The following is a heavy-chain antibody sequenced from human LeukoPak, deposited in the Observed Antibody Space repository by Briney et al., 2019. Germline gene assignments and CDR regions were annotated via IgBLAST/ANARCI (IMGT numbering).Heavy chain of an antibody. V-gene: IGHV3-9*01. CDR2: ISWNSGSI. J-gene: IGHJ5*02. CDR1: GFTFDDYA. CDR3: ARAHTIFGWLDP. D-gene: IGHD3-3*01. Sequence: GGSLRLSCAASGFTFDDYAMHWVRHAPGKGLEWVSGISWNSGSIGYADSVKGRFTISRDNAKNSLYLQMNSLRAEDTALYYCARAHTIFGWLDPWGQGTLVTVSS.